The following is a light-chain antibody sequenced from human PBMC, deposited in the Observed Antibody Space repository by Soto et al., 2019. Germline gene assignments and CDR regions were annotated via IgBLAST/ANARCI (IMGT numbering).Light chain of an antibody. Sequence: EIVLTQSPGTLSFSPGERATLSCRASQSVSSGFLAWYQQKPGQAPRLLIYGASSRATGIPDRFSGSGSGTDFTLTNSRLEPEDFAVYYCQQYSLSPFTFGQGTRLEIK. J-gene: IGKJ5*01. V-gene: IGKV3-20*01. CDR2: GAS. CDR1: QSVSSGF. CDR3: QQYSLSPFT.